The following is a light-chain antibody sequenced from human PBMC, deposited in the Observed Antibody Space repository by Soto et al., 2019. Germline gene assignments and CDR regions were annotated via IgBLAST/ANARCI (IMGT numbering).Light chain of an antibody. J-gene: IGKJ2*01. Sequence: EIVLTQSPGTLSLSPGERATLSCRASQSVSTSYLAWYQQKPGQAPRLLIYGASSRATGIPDRFSGSGSGTDFTLTISRIEPEAFAVYYCQRYGSSPIYTFGQGTKLEIK. CDR1: QSVSTSY. CDR3: QRYGSSPIYT. CDR2: GAS. V-gene: IGKV3-20*01.